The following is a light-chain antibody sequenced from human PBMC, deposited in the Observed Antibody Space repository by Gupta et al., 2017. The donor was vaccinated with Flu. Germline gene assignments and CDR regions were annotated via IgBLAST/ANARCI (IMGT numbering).Light chain of an antibody. CDR2: ETS. V-gene: IGKV1-5*03. CDR1: QSVSRY. CDR3: QHYQYSRS. Sequence: DTQMTQSPSTLSASVGDRVTITCRASQSVSRYLAWYQQKPGNGPKLLIYETSHLQSGVPSRFSGSGSGTEFTLTSSSLQPDDFATYYCQHYQYSRSFGQGTKVEI. J-gene: IGKJ1*01.